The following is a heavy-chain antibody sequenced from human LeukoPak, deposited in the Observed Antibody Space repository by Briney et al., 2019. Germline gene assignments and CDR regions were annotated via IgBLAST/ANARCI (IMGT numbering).Heavy chain of an antibody. CDR2: ISGSGGYT. D-gene: IGHD3-10*01. CDR3: AKGPPYYYRSGYYFDY. CDR1: GFPFSNYG. V-gene: IGHV3-23*01. J-gene: IGHJ4*02. Sequence: QPGGSLRLSCASSGFPFSNYGMNWVRQAPGKAREGVSVISGSGGYTYYADSVKGRLTISRHNSKNTLYLQANSLRPEDTAVDSCAKGPPYYYRSGYYFDYWGQGTLVTVSS.